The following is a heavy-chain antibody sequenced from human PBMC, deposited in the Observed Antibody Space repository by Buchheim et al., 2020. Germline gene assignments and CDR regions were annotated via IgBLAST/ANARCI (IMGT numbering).Heavy chain of an antibody. Sequence: QVQLQESGPGLVKPSQTLSLTCTVSGGSISSGDYYWSWIRQPPGKGLEWIGYIYYSGCTYYNPSLKSRFTISVDTSKNQFSLKLSAVTAADTAVYYCARSCGGDCYSSVLHYWGQGTL. CDR1: GGSISSGDYY. D-gene: IGHD2-21*02. J-gene: IGHJ4*02. CDR2: IYYSGCT. V-gene: IGHV4-30-4*01. CDR3: ARSCGGDCYSSVLHY.